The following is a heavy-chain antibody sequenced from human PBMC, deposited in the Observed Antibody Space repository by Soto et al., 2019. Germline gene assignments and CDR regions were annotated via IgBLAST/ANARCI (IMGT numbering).Heavy chain of an antibody. CDR3: ARDREGYCTNGVCLYYYYYYGMDV. V-gene: IGHV1-69*13. CDR2: IIPIFGTA. CDR1: GGTFSSYA. Sequence: EASVKVSCKASGGTFSSYAISWVRQAPGQGLEWMGGIIPIFGTANYAQKFQGRVTITADESTSTAYMELSSLRSEDTAVYYCARDREGYCTNGVCLYYYYYYGMDVWGQGTTVTVSS. D-gene: IGHD2-8*01. J-gene: IGHJ6*02.